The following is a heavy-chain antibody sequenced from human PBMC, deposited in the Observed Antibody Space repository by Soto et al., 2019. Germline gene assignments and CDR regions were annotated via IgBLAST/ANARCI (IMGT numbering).Heavy chain of an antibody. V-gene: IGHV3-23*01. CDR2: ISDSGGHT. CDR3: AKEGSVAVSYYGMDV. D-gene: IGHD6-19*01. CDR1: GFTFSSYA. Sequence: EVQLLESGGGLVQPGGSLRLSCAASGFTFSSYAMSWVRQAPGKGLDWVSAISDSGGHTYYADSVKGRFTISRDNSKNTLYLQMNSLRAEDTAVYYCAKEGSVAVSYYGMDVWGQGTTVPVSS. J-gene: IGHJ6*02.